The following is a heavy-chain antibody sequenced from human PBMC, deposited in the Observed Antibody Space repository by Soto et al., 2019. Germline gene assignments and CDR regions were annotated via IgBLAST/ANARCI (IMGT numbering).Heavy chain of an antibody. CDR2: IYWDDDK. V-gene: IGHV2-5*02. Sequence: QITLKESGPTLVKPTQTLTLTCTFSGFSLSTSGVGVGWIRQPPGKALEWLALIYWDDDKRYSPSLKSRLTIXKXXSKNQVVLTMTNMDPVDTATYYCAHDSSGLYGFDYWGQGTLVTVSS. CDR1: GFSLSTSGVG. D-gene: IGHD6-19*01. CDR3: AHDSSGLYGFDY. J-gene: IGHJ4*02.